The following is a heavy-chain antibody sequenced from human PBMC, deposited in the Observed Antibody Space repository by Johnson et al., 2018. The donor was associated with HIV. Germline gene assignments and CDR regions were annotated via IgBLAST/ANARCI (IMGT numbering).Heavy chain of an antibody. J-gene: IGHJ3*01. Sequence: VQLVESGGGVVQPGKSLRLSCVASGFTFSSYGMHWVRQAPGKGLQWVAFIWYDGSNKYYADSVEGRFTVSRDNSKNTLSLQIDSLRPEDTAVYYCARDPAYSSTWEGAFDVWGQGTMVTVSS. CDR2: IWYDGSNK. CDR1: GFTFSSYG. V-gene: IGHV3-33*01. D-gene: IGHD6-19*01. CDR3: ARDPAYSSTWEGAFDV.